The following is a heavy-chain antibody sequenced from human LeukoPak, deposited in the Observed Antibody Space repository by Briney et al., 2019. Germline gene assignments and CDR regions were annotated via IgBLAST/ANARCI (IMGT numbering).Heavy chain of an antibody. V-gene: IGHV1-2*02. CDR2: INPDSGGT. Sequence: ASVKVSCKASGYTFTNHYMHWVRQAPGQGLEWMGWINPDSGGTNYAQRFRGRVTMTRDTSISTAYMYLSRLSSDDTAVYYCARNPKPIHFDSSAHYVTKTSYYYMDVWGKGTTVTVS. D-gene: IGHD3-22*01. CDR1: GYTFTNHY. CDR3: ARNPKPIHFDSSAHYVTKTSYYYMDV. J-gene: IGHJ6*03.